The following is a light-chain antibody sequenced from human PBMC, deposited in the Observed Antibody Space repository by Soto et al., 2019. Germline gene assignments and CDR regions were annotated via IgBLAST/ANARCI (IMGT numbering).Light chain of an antibody. V-gene: IGLV2-14*01. Sequence: QSALTQPASVSGSPAQSITISCTETSSDVGGYKFVSWYQQHPGKAPKLMIYEVSNRPSGVSNRFSGSKSGNTASLTISGLQAEDEADYYCSSYTSSSTLVFGTGTKLTVL. CDR3: SSYTSSSTLV. CDR1: SSDVGGYKF. CDR2: EVS. J-gene: IGLJ1*01.